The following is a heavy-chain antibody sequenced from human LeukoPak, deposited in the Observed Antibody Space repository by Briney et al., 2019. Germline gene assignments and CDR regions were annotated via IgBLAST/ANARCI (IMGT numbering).Heavy chain of an antibody. D-gene: IGHD3-10*01. CDR3: ASWLGSGGINY. CDR1: GFTFSSFW. V-gene: IGHV3-21*01. Sequence: GGSLRLSGAASGFTFSSFWMSWVRQAPGKGLEWVSSISSSSSYIYYADSVKGRFTISRDNAENSLYLQMNSLRAEDTAVYYCASWLGSGGINYWGQGTLVTVSS. CDR2: ISSSSSYI. J-gene: IGHJ4*02.